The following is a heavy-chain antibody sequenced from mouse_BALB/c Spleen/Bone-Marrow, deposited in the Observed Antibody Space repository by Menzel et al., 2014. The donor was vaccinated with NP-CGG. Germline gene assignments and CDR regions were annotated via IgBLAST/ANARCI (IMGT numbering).Heavy chain of an antibody. Sequence: QVQLQQSGPELAKPGASVKMSCKASGYTFTDTWIHWIKQRPGQGLEWIGYINPSTGYAEYNQNFKDKATLTVDKSSSTAYRQLNSLTSEDSTVYYCARDYWGQGTTLTVSS. CDR3: ARDY. J-gene: IGHJ2*01. CDR2: INPSTGYA. V-gene: IGHV1-7*01. CDR1: GYTFTDTW.